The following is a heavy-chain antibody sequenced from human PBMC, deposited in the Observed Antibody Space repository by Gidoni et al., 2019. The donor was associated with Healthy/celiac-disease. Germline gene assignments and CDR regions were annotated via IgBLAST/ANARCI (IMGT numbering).Heavy chain of an antibody. V-gene: IGHV4-31*03. CDR1: VRAISSGGYY. CDR3: ARDYDFWSAAPYGMDV. D-gene: IGHD3-3*01. Sequence: QVQLQASGPGLVKPSQPLSLTYPVSVRAISSGGYYWSWIRPHPGKGLEWIGYIYYSGSTYYNPSLKSRVTISVDTSKNQFSLKLSSVTAADTAVYYCARDYDFWSAAPYGMDVWGQGTTVTVSS. CDR2: IYYSGST. J-gene: IGHJ6*02.